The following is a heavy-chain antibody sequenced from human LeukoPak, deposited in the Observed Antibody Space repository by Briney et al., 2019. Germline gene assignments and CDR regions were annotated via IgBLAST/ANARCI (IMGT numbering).Heavy chain of an antibody. D-gene: IGHD1-1*01. CDR3: ARDIPGTTSLFDY. V-gene: IGHV3-48*03. Sequence: PGGSLRLSCAASGFTFSSYEMNWVRQAPGKGLEWVSYISSSGSTIYYADSVKGRFTISRDNAKNPLYLQMNSLRAEDTAVYYCARDIPGTTSLFDYWGQGTLVTVSS. CDR1: GFTFSSYE. CDR2: ISSSGSTI. J-gene: IGHJ4*02.